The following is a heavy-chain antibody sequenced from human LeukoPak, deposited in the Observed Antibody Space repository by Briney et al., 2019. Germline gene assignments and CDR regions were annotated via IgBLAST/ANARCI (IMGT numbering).Heavy chain of an antibody. CDR2: INPSGGST. D-gene: IGHD3-3*01. CDR1: GYTFTSYY. J-gene: IGHJ6*03. Sequence: ASVKASCKASGYTFTSYYMHWVRQAPGQGLEWMGIINPSGGSTSYAQKFQGRVTMTRDTSTSTVYMELSSLRSEDTAVYYCARDGQITIFGVVSSYNYYMDVWGKGTTVTVSS. V-gene: IGHV1-46*01. CDR3: ARDGQITIFGVVSSYNYYMDV.